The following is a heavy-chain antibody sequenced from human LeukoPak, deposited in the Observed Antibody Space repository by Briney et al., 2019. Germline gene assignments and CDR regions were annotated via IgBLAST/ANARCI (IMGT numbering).Heavy chain of an antibody. CDR1: GGSISSSNW. V-gene: IGHV4-4*02. J-gene: IGHJ4*02. Sequence: SETLSLTWAVSGGSISSSNWWSWVRQPPGKGLEWIGEIYHSGSTNYNPSLKSRVTISVDKSKNQFSLKLSSVTAADTGVYYCARGYLWCDGSGSYPDYWGQGTLVTVSS. CDR2: IYHSGST. CDR3: ARGYLWCDGSGSYPDY. D-gene: IGHD3-10*01.